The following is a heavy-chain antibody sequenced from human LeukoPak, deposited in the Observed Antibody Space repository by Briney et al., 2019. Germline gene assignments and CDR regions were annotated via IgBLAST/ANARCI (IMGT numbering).Heavy chain of an antibody. CDR2: INSDESSA. Sequence: PGGSLRLSCVASGFTFSSYWMHWVRQALGKGLVWVSRINSDESSASYADSVKGRFTISRDNAKNTLYLQMNSLRAEDTAVYYCAREYNWDYPFDYWGQGTLVTVSS. V-gene: IGHV3-74*01. CDR1: GFTFSSYW. J-gene: IGHJ4*02. CDR3: AREYNWDYPFDY. D-gene: IGHD1-7*01.